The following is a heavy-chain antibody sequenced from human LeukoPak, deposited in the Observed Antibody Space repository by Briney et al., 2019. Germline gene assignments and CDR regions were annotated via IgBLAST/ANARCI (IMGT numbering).Heavy chain of an antibody. J-gene: IGHJ4*02. V-gene: IGHV4-59*01. CDR3: ARFDRGGYNLDY. CDR1: GGSISGYY. D-gene: IGHD5-24*01. Sequence: MPSETLSLTCTVSGGSISGYYLTWIRQPPGKGLEWIGYIYYTGSTNYNPSLKSRVTISVDTSKNQFSLNLSSVTAADTALYYCARFDRGGYNLDYWGQGTLVTVSS. CDR2: IYYTGST.